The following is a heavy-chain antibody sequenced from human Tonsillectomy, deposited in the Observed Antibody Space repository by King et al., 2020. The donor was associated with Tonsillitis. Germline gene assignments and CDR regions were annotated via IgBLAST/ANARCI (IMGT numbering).Heavy chain of an antibody. V-gene: IGHV4-4*07. CDR3: AREFQSSRPLDY. J-gene: IGHJ4*02. D-gene: IGHD6-13*01. CDR1: GGSISSYY. CDR2: IFTRWRT. Sequence: QLQESGPGLGKPSETLSLTCTVSGGSISSYYWSWIRQPAGKGLEWIGRIFTRWRTNYNLSLKSRVTMSVDTSKNQFSLKLSSVTAADTAVYYCAREFQSSRPLDYWGQGTLVTVSS.